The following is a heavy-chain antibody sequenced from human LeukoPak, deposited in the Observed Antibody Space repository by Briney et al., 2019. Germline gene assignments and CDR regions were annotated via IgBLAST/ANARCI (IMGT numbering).Heavy chain of an antibody. D-gene: IGHD2-2*01. CDR3: ATDLACSSTSCYLTNY. CDR2: FDPEDGET. Sequence: ASVKVSGKVSGYTLTELSMHWVRQAPGKGLEWMGGFDPEDGETIYAQKFQGRVTMTEDTSTDTAYMELSSLRSEDTAVYYCATDLACSSTSCYLTNYWGQGTLVTVSS. V-gene: IGHV1-24*01. J-gene: IGHJ4*02. CDR1: GYTLTELS.